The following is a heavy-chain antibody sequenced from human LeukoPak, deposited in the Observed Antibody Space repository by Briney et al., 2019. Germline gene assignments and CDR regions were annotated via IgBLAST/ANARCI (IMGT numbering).Heavy chain of an antibody. J-gene: IGHJ4*02. CDR3: AKMPRPYGSGSYYTY. CDR2: ISGSGGST. V-gene: IGHV3-23*01. Sequence: GGSLRLSCAVSGLTFSSYAMSWVRQAPGKGLEWVSAISGSGGSTYYADSVKGRFTISRDNSKNTLYLQMNSLRAEDTAVYYCAKMPRPYGSGSYYTYWGQGTLVTVSS. CDR1: GLTFSSYA. D-gene: IGHD3-10*01.